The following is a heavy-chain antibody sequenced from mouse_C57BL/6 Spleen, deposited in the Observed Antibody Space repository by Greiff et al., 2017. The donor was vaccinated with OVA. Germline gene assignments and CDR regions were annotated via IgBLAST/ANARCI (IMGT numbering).Heavy chain of an antibody. CDR1: GYTFTSYW. CDR2: IYPSDSET. V-gene: IGHV1-61*01. CDR3: ARRGRQRRLFDY. Sequence: QVQLQQPGAELVRPGSSVKLSCKASGYTFTSYWMDWVKQRPGQGLEWIGNIYPSDSETHYNQKFKDKATLTVDKSSSTAYMQLSSLTSEDSAVYYCARRGRQRRLFDYWGQGTTLTVSS. D-gene: IGHD3-2*02. J-gene: IGHJ2*01.